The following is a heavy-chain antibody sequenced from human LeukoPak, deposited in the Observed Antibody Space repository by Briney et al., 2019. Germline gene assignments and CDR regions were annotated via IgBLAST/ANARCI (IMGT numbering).Heavy chain of an antibody. CDR1: GGSISSGGYY. J-gene: IGHJ4*02. D-gene: IGHD3-22*01. CDR3: ARENYYDSSGFYY. V-gene: IGHV4-31*03. CDR2: IYYSGST. Sequence: SETLSLTCTVSGGSISSGGYYWSWIRQHPGKGLEWIGYIYYSGSTYYNPSLKSRVTISVDTSRNQFSLKLSSVTAADTAVYYCARENYYDSSGFYYWGQGTLVTVSS.